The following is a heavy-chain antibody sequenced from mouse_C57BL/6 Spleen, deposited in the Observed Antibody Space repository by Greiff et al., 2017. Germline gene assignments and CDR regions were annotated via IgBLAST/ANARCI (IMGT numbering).Heavy chain of an antibody. CDR2: INPGSGGT. CDR3: EKGYYGSSSYYFDY. D-gene: IGHD1-1*01. CDR1: GYAFTNYL. J-gene: IGHJ2*01. V-gene: IGHV1-54*01. Sequence: QVQLQQSGAELVRPGTSVKVSCKASGYAFTNYLIEWVKQRPGQGLEWIGVINPGSGGTNYNEKFKGKATLTADNSSNTAYMQLRRLTSEESAVYFGEKGYYGSSSYYFDYWGQGTTLTVSA.